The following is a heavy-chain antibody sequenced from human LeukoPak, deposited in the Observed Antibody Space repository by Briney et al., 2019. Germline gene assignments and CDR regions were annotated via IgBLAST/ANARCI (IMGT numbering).Heavy chain of an antibody. CDR3: ARHLARKKGGATTFDY. J-gene: IGHJ4*02. CDR1: GDSISNGTYY. CDR2: IYSTGST. V-gene: IGHV4-61*02. Sequence: PSQTLSLTCTVSGDSISNGTYYWNWIRQPAGKGLEWIGRIYSTGSTNYNPSLKSRVTISVDTSKNQFSLELSSVTAADTAVYYCARHLARKKGGATTFDYWGQGTLVTVSS. D-gene: IGHD1-26*01.